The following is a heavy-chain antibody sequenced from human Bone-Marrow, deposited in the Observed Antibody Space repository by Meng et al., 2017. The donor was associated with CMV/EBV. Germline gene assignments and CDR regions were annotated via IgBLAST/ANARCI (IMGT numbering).Heavy chain of an antibody. J-gene: IGHJ1*01. CDR2: IKDDSSEI. D-gene: IGHD3-10*01. Sequence: GGSLRLSCVGSGFTFGQSWMAWVRQAPGKGLEWVANIKDDSSEIYFVDSLRGRFTISRDNAENSLFLPMNGLRVEDTAVYYCANIGETGSTEYYQHWGQGARVTGYS. V-gene: IGHV3-7*01. CDR1: GFTFGQSW. CDR3: ANIGETGSTEYYQH.